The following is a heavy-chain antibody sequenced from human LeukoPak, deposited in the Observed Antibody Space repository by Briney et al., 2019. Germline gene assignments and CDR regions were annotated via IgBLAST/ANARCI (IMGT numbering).Heavy chain of an antibody. CDR1: GGSISSGDYY. CDR2: IYYSGST. Sequence: SKTLSLTCTVSGGSISSGDYYWSWIRQPPGKGLEWTGYIYYSGSTYYNPSLKSRVTISVDTSKNQFSLKLNSVTAADTAVYYCARTGGTIDYWGQGTLVTVSS. V-gene: IGHV4-30-4*01. J-gene: IGHJ4*02. CDR3: ARTGGTIDY. D-gene: IGHD2-8*02.